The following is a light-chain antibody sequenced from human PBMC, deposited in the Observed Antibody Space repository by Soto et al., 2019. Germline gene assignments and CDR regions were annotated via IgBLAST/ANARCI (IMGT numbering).Light chain of an antibody. Sequence: QSVLTQPPSASGTPGQRVTISCSGSSSNIGSNPVNWYQQLPGTAPKLLIYTNNQRPSGVPDRFSGSKSGTSASLAISGLQSEDEADYYCAVWDDSLNGPLFGGGTKLTVL. CDR2: TNN. J-gene: IGLJ2*01. CDR3: AVWDDSLNGPL. V-gene: IGLV1-44*01. CDR1: SSNIGSNP.